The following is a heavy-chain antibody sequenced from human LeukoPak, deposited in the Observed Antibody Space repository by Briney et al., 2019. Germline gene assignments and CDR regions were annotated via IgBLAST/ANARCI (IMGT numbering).Heavy chain of an antibody. CDR2: ISYDGSNK. D-gene: IGHD5-18*01. Sequence: GGSLRLSCAASGFTFSDYYMSWVRQAPGKGLEWVAVISYDGSNKYYADSVKGRFTISRDNSKNTLYLQMNSLRAEDTAVYYCAKDGTAMAIDYWGQGTLVTVSS. J-gene: IGHJ4*02. V-gene: IGHV3-30*18. CDR1: GFTFSDYY. CDR3: AKDGTAMAIDY.